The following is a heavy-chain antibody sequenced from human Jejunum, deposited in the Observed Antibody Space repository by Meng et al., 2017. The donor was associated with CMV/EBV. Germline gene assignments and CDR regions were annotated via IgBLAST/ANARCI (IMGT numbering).Heavy chain of an antibody. CDR3: ARERPGSGYQVTHH. D-gene: IGHD2-2*01. Sequence: GYIFSDYYLHWVRQAPGQGLEWMGIINPDLDLTNYAQHLRDRLTVTRDTSTNTVYMELRSLKSDDTAMYFCARERPGSGYQVTHHWGQGTLVTVSS. J-gene: IGHJ5*02. CDR1: GYIFSDYY. CDR2: INPDLDLT. V-gene: IGHV1-46*01.